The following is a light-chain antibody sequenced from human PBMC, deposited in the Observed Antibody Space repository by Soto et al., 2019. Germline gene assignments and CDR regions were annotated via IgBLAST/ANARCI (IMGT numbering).Light chain of an antibody. V-gene: IGLV2-14*01. CDR1: YSDVGGYNR. CDR3: VSYIESTVTHWV. J-gene: IGLJ3*02. CDR2: EVS. Sequence: QSALTQPASVSGSPGQSITISCTGTYSDVGGYNRVSWYQHHPGKAPKMLIFEVSTRPSGISDRLSGSKSGDAASLTISGLQAEDEADYYCVSYIESTVTHWVFGGGTKVTVL.